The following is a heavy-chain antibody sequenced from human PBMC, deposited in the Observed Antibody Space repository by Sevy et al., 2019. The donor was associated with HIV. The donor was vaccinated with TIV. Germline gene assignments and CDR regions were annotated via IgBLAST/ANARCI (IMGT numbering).Heavy chain of an antibody. Sequence: GGSLRLSCAASGFTFSDYYMNWIRQAPGKGLEWISYISTTGSAINYADSVKGRFAISRDNSKNSLYLQMNSLRAEDTAVYFCVGSRYSYSFSWSYHFDFWGQGTVVTVSS. CDR1: GFTFSDYY. J-gene: IGHJ4*02. CDR3: VGSRYSYSFSWSYHFDF. CDR2: ISTTGSAI. V-gene: IGHV3-11*01. D-gene: IGHD5-18*01.